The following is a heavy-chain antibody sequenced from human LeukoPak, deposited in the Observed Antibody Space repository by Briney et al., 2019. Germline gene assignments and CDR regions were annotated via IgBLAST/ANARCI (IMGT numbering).Heavy chain of an antibody. J-gene: IGHJ4*02. V-gene: IGHV4-59*08. Sequence: PSETLSLTCTVSGGSISSYYWSWIRQPPGKGLEWIGYIYYSGSTNYNPSLKSRVTISVDTSKNQFSLKLSSVTAADTAVYYCAREGYSGYEPPDYWGQGTLVTVSS. CDR3: AREGYSGYEPPDY. CDR2: IYYSGST. D-gene: IGHD5-12*01. CDR1: GGSISSYY.